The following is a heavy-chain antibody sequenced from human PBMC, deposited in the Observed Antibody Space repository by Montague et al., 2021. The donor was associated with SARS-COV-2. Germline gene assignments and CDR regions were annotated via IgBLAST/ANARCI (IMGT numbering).Heavy chain of an antibody. J-gene: IGHJ6*02. V-gene: IGHV4-61*02. Sequence: TLSLTCTVSGGSISSGSYYWSWIRQPAGKGLEWIGRIYTSGSTNYNPSLKSRVTISVDTSKNQFPLKLSSVTAADTAVYYCARDGGIGDSGSNTWSYYYYGMDVWGQGTTVTVSS. CDR2: IYTSGST. D-gene: IGHD3-22*01. CDR1: GGSISSGSYY. CDR3: ARDGGIGDSGSNTWSYYYYGMDV.